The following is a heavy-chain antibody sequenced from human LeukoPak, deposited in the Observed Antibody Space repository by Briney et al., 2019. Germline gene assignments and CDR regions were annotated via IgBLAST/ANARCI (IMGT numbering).Heavy chain of an antibody. CDR2: ISYDGSNK. V-gene: IGHV3-30-3*01. CDR1: GFTFSSYA. J-gene: IGHJ2*01. CDR3: AKDADTATIIYWYFDL. D-gene: IGHD5-18*01. Sequence: GGSLRLSCAASGFTFSSYAMHWVRQAPGKGLEWVAVISYDGSNKYYADSVKGRFTISRDNSKNTLYLQMNSLRLEDTALYYCAKDADTATIIYWYFDLWGRGTLVTVSS.